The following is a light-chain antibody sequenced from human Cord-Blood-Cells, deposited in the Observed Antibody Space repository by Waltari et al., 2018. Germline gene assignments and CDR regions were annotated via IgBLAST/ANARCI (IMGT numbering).Light chain of an antibody. V-gene: IGKV1-39*01. CDR2: AAS. Sequence: IKLNQSPSSLSASVGDSVTITCRASQSISSYLNWYQQKPGKAPKLLIYAASSLQRGVPSRFSGSGSGTDFTLTISSLQPEDFATYYCQQSYSTPITFGQGTRLEIK. J-gene: IGKJ5*01. CDR3: QQSYSTPIT. CDR1: QSISSY.